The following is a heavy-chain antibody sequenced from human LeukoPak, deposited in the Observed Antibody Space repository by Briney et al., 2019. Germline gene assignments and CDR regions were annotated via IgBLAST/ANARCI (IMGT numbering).Heavy chain of an antibody. CDR3: ARSGIAAPYYYYMDV. J-gene: IGHJ6*03. CDR2: IYHSGST. CDR1: GYSISSGYY. V-gene: IGHV4-38-2*01. D-gene: IGHD6-6*01. Sequence: SETLSLTCAVSGYSISSGYYWGWIRQPPGKGLEWIGSIYHSGSTYYNPSLKSRVTISVDTSKNQFSLKLSSVTAADTAAYYCARSGIAAPYYYYMDVWGKGTMVTVSS.